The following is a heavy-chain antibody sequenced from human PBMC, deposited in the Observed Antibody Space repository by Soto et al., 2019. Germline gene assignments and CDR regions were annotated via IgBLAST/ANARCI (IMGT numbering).Heavy chain of an antibody. CDR2: INPSDGKT. V-gene: IGHV1-46*01. D-gene: IGHD3-22*01. CDR1: GYTFTSYY. CDR3: ARSNTMIVVVPAGPFDY. J-gene: IGHJ4*02. Sequence: GASVKVSCKASGYTFTSYYMYWVRQAPGQGLEWLGIINPSDGKTNYEQKFQGRVTMTRDTSTNTVYMELSSLRSDDTAMYYCARSNTMIVVVPAGPFDYWGQGTLVTVSS.